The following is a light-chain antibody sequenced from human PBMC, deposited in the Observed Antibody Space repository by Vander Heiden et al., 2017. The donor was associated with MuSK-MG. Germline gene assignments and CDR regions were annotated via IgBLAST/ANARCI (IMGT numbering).Light chain of an antibody. Sequence: YELTQPSSVSVSPGQTARITCSGDVLGRKYARWFQQKPGQAPLLLICKDSERPSGIPERFSGSSSGTTITLTISGAQVEDEAEYYCYCATDNYLGLFGGGTKLTVL. CDR2: KDS. CDR1: VLGRKY. CDR3: YCATDNYLGL. J-gene: IGLJ2*01. V-gene: IGLV3-27*01.